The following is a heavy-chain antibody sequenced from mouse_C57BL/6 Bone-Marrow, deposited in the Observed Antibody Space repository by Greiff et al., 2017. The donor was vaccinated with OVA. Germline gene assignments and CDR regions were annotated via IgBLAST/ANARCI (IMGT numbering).Heavy chain of an antibody. D-gene: IGHD1-1*01. CDR1: GFSLTSYA. CDR3: ARKADYYGSSYDYAMDY. Sequence: VQVVESGPGLVAPSQSLSITCTVSGFSLTSYAISWVRQPPGKGLEWLGVIWTGGGTNYNSALKSRLSISKDNSKSQVFLKMNSLQTDDTARYYCARKADYYGSSYDYAMDYWGQGTSVTVSS. J-gene: IGHJ4*01. V-gene: IGHV2-9-1*01. CDR2: IWTGGGT.